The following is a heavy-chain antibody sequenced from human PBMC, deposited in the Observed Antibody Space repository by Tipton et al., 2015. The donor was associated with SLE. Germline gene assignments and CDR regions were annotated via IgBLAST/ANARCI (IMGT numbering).Heavy chain of an antibody. CDR3: ATNYDSSGYYYALDY. D-gene: IGHD3-22*01. V-gene: IGHV3-30*02. Sequence: SLRLSCAASGFTFNNYGMHWVRQAPGKGLEWVAFIRSDGSIKYSADSVKGRFAISRDNSKSTVYLQMINLRVEDTAMYYCATNYDSSGYYYALDYWGQGSLVTVSS. CDR2: IRSDGSIK. CDR1: GFTFNNYG. J-gene: IGHJ4*02.